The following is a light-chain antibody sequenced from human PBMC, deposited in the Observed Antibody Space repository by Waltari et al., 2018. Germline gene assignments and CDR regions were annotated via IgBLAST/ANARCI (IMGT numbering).Light chain of an antibody. CDR3: QSADSSGTYIV. CDR2: KDS. V-gene: IGLV3-25*03. Sequence: SYDLTQPPSVSVSPGQTARHTCSGDALPKQSAYWNQQKAGQAPVLVIHKDSDRPSGIPERFSGSNSGTTVTLTISGVQAEDEADYYCQSADSSGTYIVFGGGTKLTVL. J-gene: IGLJ2*01. CDR1: ALPKQS.